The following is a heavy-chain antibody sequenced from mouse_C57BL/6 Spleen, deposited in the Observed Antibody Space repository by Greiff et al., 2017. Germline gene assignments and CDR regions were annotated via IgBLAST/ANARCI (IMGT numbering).Heavy chain of an antibody. D-gene: IGHD1-1*01. CDR3: ARQDSTEVEKDYFDY. J-gene: IGHJ2*01. CDR1: GFTFSSYG. CDR2: ISSGGSYT. Sequence: EVMLVESGGDLVKPGGSLKLSCAASGFTFSSYGMSWVRQTPDKRLEWVATISSGGSYTYYPESVKGRFTLSRDHAKNTLYLQMSSLKSEDTAMYYCARQDSTEVEKDYFDYWGQGTTLTVSS. V-gene: IGHV5-6*02.